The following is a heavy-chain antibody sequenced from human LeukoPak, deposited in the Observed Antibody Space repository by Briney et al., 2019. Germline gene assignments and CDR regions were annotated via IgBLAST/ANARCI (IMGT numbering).Heavy chain of an antibody. CDR1: GFTFSSYS. CDR2: ISSSSSTI. CDR3: ARDKLSWFGELLLFDY. D-gene: IGHD3-10*01. J-gene: IGHJ4*02. V-gene: IGHV3-48*01. Sequence: GGSLRLSCAASGFTFSSYSMNWVRQAPGKGLEWVSYISSSSSTIYYADSVKGRFTISRDNAKNSLYLQMNSLRAEDTAVYYCARDKLSWFGELLLFDYWGQGTLVTVSS.